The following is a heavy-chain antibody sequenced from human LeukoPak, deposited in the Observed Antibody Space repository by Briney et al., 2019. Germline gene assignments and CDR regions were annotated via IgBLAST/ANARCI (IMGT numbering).Heavy chain of an antibody. CDR1: GGSISSSSHY. CDR3: ARQSVVAATRWFDP. Sequence: SETLSLTCTVSGGSISSSSHYGGRIRQPPGKGLEWIGVSTYYNPSLKNRVTISRDTSKNQFSLKLSSVTAADTAVYYCARQSVVAATRWFDPWGQGTLVTVSS. D-gene: IGHD2-15*01. J-gene: IGHJ5*02. CDR2: VST. V-gene: IGHV4-39*01.